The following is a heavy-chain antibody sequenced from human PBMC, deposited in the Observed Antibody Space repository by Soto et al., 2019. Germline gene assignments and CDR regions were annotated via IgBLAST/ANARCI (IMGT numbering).Heavy chain of an antibody. V-gene: IGHV3-74*01. CDR3: ARAGSREEYDFWSGYYTANDAFDI. CDR2: INSDGSST. CDR1: GFTFISYW. D-gene: IGHD3-3*01. J-gene: IGHJ3*02. Sequence: PGWSLRLACASSGFTFISYWMHWVRQAPGKGLVWVSRINSDGSSTSYADSVKGRFTISRDNAKNTLYLQMNSLRAEDTAVYYCARAGSREEYDFWSGYYTANDAFDIWGQGTMVTVSS.